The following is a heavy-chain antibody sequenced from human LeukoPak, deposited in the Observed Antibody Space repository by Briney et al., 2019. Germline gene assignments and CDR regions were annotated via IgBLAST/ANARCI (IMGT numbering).Heavy chain of an antibody. CDR3: ARERVANYGSGTIDY. D-gene: IGHD3-10*01. V-gene: IGHV3-7*01. Sequence: GGSLRLSCAASGFSFSSYWMSWVRQAPGKGLEWVANIKQDGSEKNYVDSVKGRFTISRDNAKNSLYLQMNSLRAEDTAVYYCARERVANYGSGTIDYWGQGTLVTVSS. CDR1: GFSFSSYW. CDR2: IKQDGSEK. J-gene: IGHJ4*02.